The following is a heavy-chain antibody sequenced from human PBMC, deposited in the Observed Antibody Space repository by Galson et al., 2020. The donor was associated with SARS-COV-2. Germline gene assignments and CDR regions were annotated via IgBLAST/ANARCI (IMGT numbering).Heavy chain of an antibody. CDR2: ISSSSNYR. D-gene: IGHD2-21*01. J-gene: IGHJ6*02. V-gene: IGHV3-21*01. CDR3: ARPRNEEAFIAFGMDV. Sequence: PGGSLRLSCAASGFTFISYTMNWVRQAPGKGLEWVSSISSSSNYRYYADSVKGRFTISRDNTKNSVYLEMNSLRAEDTAVYYCARPRNEEAFIAFGMDVWGQGTTVIVS. CDR1: GFTFISYT.